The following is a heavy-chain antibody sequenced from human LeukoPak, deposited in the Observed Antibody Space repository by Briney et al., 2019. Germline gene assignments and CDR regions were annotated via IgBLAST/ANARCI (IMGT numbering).Heavy chain of an antibody. V-gene: IGHV1-2*02. J-gene: IGHJ4*02. CDR2: INPNSGGT. CDR1: GYTFTGYY. CDR3: ARASDGGSSGWYYFDY. D-gene: IGHD6-19*01. Sequence: ASVKVSCKASGYTFTGYYMHWVRQAPGQGLEWMGWINPNSGGTNYAQKFQGRVTMTRDMSISTAYMELSRLRSDDTAVYYCARASDGGSSGWYYFDYWGQGTLVTVSS.